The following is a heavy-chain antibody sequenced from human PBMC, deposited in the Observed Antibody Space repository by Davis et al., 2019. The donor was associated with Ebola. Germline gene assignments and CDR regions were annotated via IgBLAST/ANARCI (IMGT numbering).Heavy chain of an antibody. CDR1: GYTFANYG. CDR2: INPHNGNT. V-gene: IGHV1-18*04. CDR3: ARELVTTGGNWFDP. Sequence: ASVKVSCKASGYTFANYGITWVRQAPGQGLEWMGWINPHNGNTNYAQNVQGRVTMTTDTSTSTVYMEVGSLRSDDTAVYYCARELVTTGGNWFDPWGQGTLVTVSS. J-gene: IGHJ5*02. D-gene: IGHD4-11*01.